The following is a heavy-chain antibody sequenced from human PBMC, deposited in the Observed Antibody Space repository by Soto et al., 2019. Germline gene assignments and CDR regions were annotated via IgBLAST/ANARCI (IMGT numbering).Heavy chain of an antibody. CDR2: IYYSGST. V-gene: IGHV4-59*01. J-gene: IGHJ5*02. CDR3: ARAGGDIVVVPAARVRFDP. Sequence: PSGTLWLTCAVSGGSISGYYWTWIRQPPGKGLEWIGYIYYSGSTNYNPSLKSRVTISVDTSKNQFPLKLSSVTAADTAVYYCARAGGDIVVVPAARVRFDPWGQGTLVTVSS. CDR1: GGSISGYY. D-gene: IGHD2-2*01.